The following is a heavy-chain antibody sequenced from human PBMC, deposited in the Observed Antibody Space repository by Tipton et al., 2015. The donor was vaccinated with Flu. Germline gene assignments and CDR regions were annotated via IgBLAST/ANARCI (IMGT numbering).Heavy chain of an antibody. CDR3: TRSLRNSSGSPGY. V-gene: IGHV4-34*01. D-gene: IGHD3-22*01. CDR1: GGSFSGYY. J-gene: IGHJ4*02. CDR2: INHSGST. Sequence: TLSLTCAVYGGSFSGYYWSWIRQPPGKGLEWIEEINHSGSTYYSPSLKSRVTISADTSNNQFSLRLSSVTAADTAMYYCTRSLRNSSGSPGYWGQGTLVTVSS.